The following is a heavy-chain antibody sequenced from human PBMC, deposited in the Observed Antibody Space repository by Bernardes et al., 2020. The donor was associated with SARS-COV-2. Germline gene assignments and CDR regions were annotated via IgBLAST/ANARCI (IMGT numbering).Heavy chain of an antibody. CDR3: ATDRVPKIQLWSHDAFDI. CDR2: FDPEDGET. V-gene: IGHV1-24*01. J-gene: IGHJ3*02. Sequence: ASMKVSCKVSGYTLTELSMHWVRQAPGKGLEWMGGFDPEDGETIYAQKFQGRVTMTEDTSTDTAYMELSSLRSEDTAVYYCATDRVPKIQLWSHDAFDIWGQGTMVTVSS. D-gene: IGHD5-18*01. CDR1: GYTLTELS.